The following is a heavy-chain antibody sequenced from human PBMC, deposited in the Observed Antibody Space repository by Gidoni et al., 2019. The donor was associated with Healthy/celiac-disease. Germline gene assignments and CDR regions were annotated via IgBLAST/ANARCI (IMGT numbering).Heavy chain of an antibody. J-gene: IGHJ6*02. D-gene: IGHD3-3*01. CDR2: IKSKTDGVTT. Sequence: EVQLVESGGGLVKPGGSLRLSCAASGVTFSNAWMSWVRQAPGKGLEWVGRIKSKTDGVTTDYAAPVKGRFTISRDDSKNTLYLQMNSLKTEDTAVYYCTTVRTYYYYGMDVWGQGTTVTVSS. V-gene: IGHV3-15*01. CDR3: TTVRTYYYYGMDV. CDR1: GVTFSNAW.